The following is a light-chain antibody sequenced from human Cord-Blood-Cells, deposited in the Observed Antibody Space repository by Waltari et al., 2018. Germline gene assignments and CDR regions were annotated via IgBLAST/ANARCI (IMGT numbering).Light chain of an antibody. CDR1: QGVSSY. J-gene: IGKJ1*01. V-gene: IGKV3-11*01. CDR2: DAS. CDR3: QQRSNWPWT. Sequence: EIVLTQSPATLSLSPGESATLSCRASQGVSSYLAWYQQNPGQAPRLLIYDASNRATGIPARFSGSGSGTDFTLTISSLEPEDFAVYYCQQRSNWPWTFGQGTKVEIK.